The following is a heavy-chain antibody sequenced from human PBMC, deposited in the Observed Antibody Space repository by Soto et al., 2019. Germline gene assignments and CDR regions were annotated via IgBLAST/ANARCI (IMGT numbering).Heavy chain of an antibody. D-gene: IGHD2-15*01. J-gene: IGHJ4*02. V-gene: IGHV3-23*01. Sequence: EVQLLESGGASVQPGGSLRLSCVASGFTIRTYSMSRVRQVPGKGLEWVSVVSGGGGSTYYAGSVRGRFTISRDNSKNTLYLQMNNLRDEDTAVYYCAKDRHCGGGTCQRSYFDHWGQGTPVTVSS. CDR1: GFTIRTYS. CDR2: VSGGGGST. CDR3: AKDRHCGGGTCQRSYFDH.